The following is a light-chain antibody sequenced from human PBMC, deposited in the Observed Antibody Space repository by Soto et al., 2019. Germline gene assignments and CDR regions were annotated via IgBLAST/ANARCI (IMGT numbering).Light chain of an antibody. V-gene: IGLV1-40*01. Sequence: QSVLTQPPSVSGAPGQRVTISCTGSSSNIGAGHVVHWYQQFPGRAPNLLIYGSTNRPSGVPDRFSGSKSGTSASLAITGLQAEHEADYYCQYYENGLSASVFGGGTKLTVL. CDR3: QYYENGLSASV. CDR2: GST. CDR1: SSNIGAGHV. J-gene: IGLJ2*01.